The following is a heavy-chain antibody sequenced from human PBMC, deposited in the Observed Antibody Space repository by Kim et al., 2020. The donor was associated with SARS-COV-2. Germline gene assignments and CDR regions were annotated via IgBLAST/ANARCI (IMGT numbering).Heavy chain of an antibody. Sequence: SETLSLTCAVYGGSFSGYYWSWIRQPPGKGLEWIGEINHSGSTNYNPSLKSRVTISVDTSTNQFPLKLSSVTAAAAAVYYCARIDEGSGTMVLGAQGGFDTWGQGTLVTVSS. CDR1: GGSFSGYY. D-gene: IGHD3-10*01. J-gene: IGHJ5*02. CDR2: INHSGST. V-gene: IGHV4-34*01. CDR3: ARIDEGSGTMVLGAQGGFDT.